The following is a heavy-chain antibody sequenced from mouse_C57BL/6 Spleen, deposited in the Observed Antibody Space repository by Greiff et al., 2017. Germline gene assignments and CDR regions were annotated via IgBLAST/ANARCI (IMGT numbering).Heavy chain of an antibody. Sequence: ESGPGLVKPCPSLTLSCSATGYSITSGYYWNWIRQFQGNKLEWMGYISYDGSNNYNPSLKNRISITRDTSKNQLFLKLSSVTTEDTATYYCARDRDYYAVLAYWGKGTLVTVSA. V-gene: IGHV3-6*01. CDR3: ARDRDYYAVLAY. CDR2: ISYDGSN. D-gene: IGHD1-1*01. J-gene: IGHJ3*01. CDR1: GYSITSGYY.